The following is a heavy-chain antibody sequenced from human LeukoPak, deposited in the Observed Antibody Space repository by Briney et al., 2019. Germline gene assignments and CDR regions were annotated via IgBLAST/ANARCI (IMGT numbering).Heavy chain of an antibody. J-gene: IGHJ4*02. D-gene: IGHD4-23*01. V-gene: IGHV4-31*03. CDR3: ARGPGGNSGPYYFDY. Sequence: SETLSLTCTVSGGSISSGGYYWSWIRQHPGKGLEWIGYIYYGGSTYYTPSLKSRITISVDTSKDQFSLRLSSVAAADAAVYYCARGPGGNSGPYYFDYWGQGTLVTVSS. CDR2: IYYGGST. CDR1: GGSISSGGYY.